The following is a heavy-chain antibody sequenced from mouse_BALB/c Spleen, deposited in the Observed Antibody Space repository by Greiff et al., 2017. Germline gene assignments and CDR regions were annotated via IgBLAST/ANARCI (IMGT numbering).Heavy chain of an antibody. CDR2: IDPSNSET. CDR1: GYTFTSYW. Sequence: QVQLQQSGPELVRPGASVKMSCKASGYTFTSYWMHWVKQRPGQGLEWIGMIDPSNSETRLNQKFKSKATLTVDKSSSTAYMQLSSLTSEDSAVYYCTRRPIYDGYYDWFAYWGQGTLVTVSA. J-gene: IGHJ3*01. D-gene: IGHD2-3*01. V-gene: IGHV1S127*01. CDR3: TRRPIYDGYYDWFAY.